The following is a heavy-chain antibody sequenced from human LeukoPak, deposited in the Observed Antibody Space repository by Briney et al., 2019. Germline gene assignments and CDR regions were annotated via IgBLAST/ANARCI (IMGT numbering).Heavy chain of an antibody. CDR3: ARAYYDFWSGYYTPGYYYYGMDV. J-gene: IGHJ6*02. Sequence: PSQTLSLTCTVSGGSISSGDYYWSWIRQPPGKGLEWIGYIYYSGSTYYNPSLKSRVTISVDTSKNQFSLKLSSVTAADTAVYYCARAYYDFWSGYYTPGYYYYGMDVWGQGTTVTVSS. CDR2: IYYSGST. V-gene: IGHV4-30-4*01. D-gene: IGHD3-3*01. CDR1: GGSISSGDYY.